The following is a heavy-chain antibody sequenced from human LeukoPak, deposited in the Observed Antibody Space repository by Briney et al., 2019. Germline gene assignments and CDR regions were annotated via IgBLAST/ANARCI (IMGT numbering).Heavy chain of an antibody. CDR1: GFTFSSYE. CDR2: ISSSGSTI. CDR3: ARNFGDGFDY. J-gene: IGHJ4*02. D-gene: IGHD4-17*01. Sequence: GGPLRLSCAASGFTFSSYEMNWVRQAPGKGLEWVSYISSSGSTIYYADSVKGRFTISRDNAKNSLDLQMNSVRAEDTAVYYCARNFGDGFDYWGQGTLVTVFS. V-gene: IGHV3-48*03.